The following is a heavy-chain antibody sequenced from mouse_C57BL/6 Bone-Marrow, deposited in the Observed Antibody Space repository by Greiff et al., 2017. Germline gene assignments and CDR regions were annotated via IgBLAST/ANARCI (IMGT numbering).Heavy chain of an antibody. CDR2: ISSGGSYT. J-gene: IGHJ2*01. CDR3: ARQGGAY. V-gene: IGHV5-6*01. CDR1: GFTFSSYG. Sequence: EVKLMESGGDLVKPGGSLKLSCAASGFTFSSYGMSWVRQTPDKRLEWVATISSGGSYTYYPDSVKGRFTISRDNAKNTLYLQMSSLKSEDTAMYYCARQGGAYWGQGTTLTVSS.